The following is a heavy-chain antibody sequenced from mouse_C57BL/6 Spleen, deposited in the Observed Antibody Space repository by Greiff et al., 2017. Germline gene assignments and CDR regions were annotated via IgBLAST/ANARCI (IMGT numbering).Heavy chain of an antibody. V-gene: IGHV7-3*01. Sequence: VMLVESGGGLVQPGGSLSLSCAASGFTFTDYYMSWVRQPPGTALEWLGFIRNKANGYTTEYSASVKGRFTISSDNSQSILYLQMNALGAEDSATYYCARYESWFAYWGQGTLVTVSA. CDR3: ARYESWFAY. CDR1: GFTFTDYY. J-gene: IGHJ3*01. CDR2: IRNKANGYTT.